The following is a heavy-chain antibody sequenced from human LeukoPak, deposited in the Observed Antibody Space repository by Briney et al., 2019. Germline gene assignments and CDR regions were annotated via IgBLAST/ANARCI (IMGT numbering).Heavy chain of an antibody. J-gene: IGHJ6*02. CDR3: ARQKWEQQGRDYYFNGLDV. CDR1: IGSISSSKW. V-gene: IGHV4-4*02. D-gene: IGHD1-26*01. CDR2: IYLYGTT. Sequence: PSETLSLTCSGSIGSISSSKWWSWFRQSPVKGLEWIGEIYLYGTTNYNPSFTSRVTMSVDRSRNQFSLKLTSVTAADTAVYYCARQKWEQQGRDYYFNGLDVWGPGTTVIVSS.